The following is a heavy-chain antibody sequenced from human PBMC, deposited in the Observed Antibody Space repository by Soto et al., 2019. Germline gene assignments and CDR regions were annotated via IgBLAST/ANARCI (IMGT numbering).Heavy chain of an antibody. CDR2: IIPIFGTA. J-gene: IGHJ4*02. D-gene: IGHD2-2*01. CDR1: GGTFSSYA. Sequence: SVKVSCKASGGTFSSYAISWVRQAPGQGLEWMGGIIPIFGTANYAQKFQGRVTITADESTSTAYMELSSLRSEDTAVYYCARDSRAYCSSTSCFQDFDYWGQGTLVTVSS. V-gene: IGHV1-69*13. CDR3: ARDSRAYCSSTSCFQDFDY.